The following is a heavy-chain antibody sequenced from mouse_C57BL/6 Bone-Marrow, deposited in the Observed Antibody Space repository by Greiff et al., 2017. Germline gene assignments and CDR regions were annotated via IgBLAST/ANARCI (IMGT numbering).Heavy chain of an antibody. CDR2: IDPETGGT. CDR1: GYTFTDYE. CDR3: TRPLLLGDY. D-gene: IGHD1-1*01. Sequence: QVQLQQSGAELVRPGASVTLSCKASGYTFTDYEMHWVKQTPVHGLEWIGAIDPETGGTAYNQKFKGKAILTADKSSSTAYMELRSLTSEDSAVYYCTRPLLLGDYWGQGTTLTVSS. V-gene: IGHV1-15*01. J-gene: IGHJ2*01.